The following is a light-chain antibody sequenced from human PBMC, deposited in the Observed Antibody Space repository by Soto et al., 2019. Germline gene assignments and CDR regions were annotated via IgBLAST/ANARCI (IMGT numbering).Light chain of an antibody. V-gene: IGLV2-14*01. J-gene: IGLJ1*01. Sequence: SVLTKPASVSGSPGQSITISCTGTSSDVGGYNYVSWYQQHPGKAPKFMIYDVSNRPSGVSNRFSGSKSGNTASLTISGLQAEDEADYYCCSYTTSNTRQIVFGTGTKLTVL. CDR1: SSDVGGYNY. CDR2: DVS. CDR3: CSYTTSNTRQIV.